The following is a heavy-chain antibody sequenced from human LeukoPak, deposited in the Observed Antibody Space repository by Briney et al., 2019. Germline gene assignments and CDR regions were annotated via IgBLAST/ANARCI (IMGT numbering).Heavy chain of an antibody. V-gene: IGHV4-39*01. CDR3: ARHEPYSSSWYSVPDNWFDP. D-gene: IGHD6-13*01. J-gene: IGHJ5*02. CDR2: IYYSGST. Sequence: PSETLSLTCTVSGGSISSSSYYWGWIRQPPGKGLEWIGSIYYSGSTYYNPSLKSRVTISVGTSKNQFSLKLSSVTAADTAVYYCARHEPYSSSWYSVPDNWFDPWGQGTLVTVSS. CDR1: GGSISSSSYY.